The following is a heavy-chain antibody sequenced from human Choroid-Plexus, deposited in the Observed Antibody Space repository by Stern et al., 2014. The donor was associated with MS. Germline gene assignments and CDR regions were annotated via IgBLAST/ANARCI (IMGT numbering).Heavy chain of an antibody. J-gene: IGHJ4*02. Sequence: DQLVESGGGVVQPGRPLRLSCAASGFSFSSFGMHWVRQAPGKGLEWVALISYDGSKDYADSVKGRFAISRDNSKNTLYLQMNSLRAEDTAVYYCAKDRQYLTFFFDFWGQGYLVTVYS. CDR2: ISYDGSK. D-gene: IGHD2/OR15-2a*01. CDR3: AKDRQYLTFFFDF. CDR1: GFSFSSFG. V-gene: IGHV3-30*18.